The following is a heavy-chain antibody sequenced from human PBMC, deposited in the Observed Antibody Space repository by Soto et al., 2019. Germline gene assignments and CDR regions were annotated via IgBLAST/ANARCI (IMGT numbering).Heavy chain of an antibody. CDR2: ISGSGGST. Sequence: EVQLLESGGGLVQPGGSLRLSCAASGFTFSSYAMSWVRQAPGKGLEWVSAISGSGGSTYYADSVKGRFTISRDNSKNTLYLQMNSLRAEDTAVYYCAKVFLSMVVVVTHFDYWGQGTLVTVSS. D-gene: IGHD3-22*01. V-gene: IGHV3-23*01. J-gene: IGHJ4*02. CDR3: AKVFLSMVVVVTHFDY. CDR1: GFTFSSYA.